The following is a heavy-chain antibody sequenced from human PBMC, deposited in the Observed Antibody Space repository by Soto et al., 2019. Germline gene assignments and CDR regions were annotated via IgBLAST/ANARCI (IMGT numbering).Heavy chain of an antibody. CDR2: IGSGGSPI. CDR3: ARGLGSSWFFL. Sequence: GGSLRLSCAASGFTFSDYSMTWVRQAPGKGLEWLSYIGSGGSPIKYADSVMGRFTVSRDNAKSSLYLQMNSLRAEDTAVCYCARGLGSSWFFLWGQGTLVTVSS. CDR1: GFTFSDYS. J-gene: IGHJ5*02. D-gene: IGHD6-13*01. V-gene: IGHV3-48*01.